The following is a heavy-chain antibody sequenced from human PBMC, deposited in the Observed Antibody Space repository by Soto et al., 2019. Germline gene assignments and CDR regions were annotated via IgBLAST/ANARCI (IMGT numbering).Heavy chain of an antibody. CDR2: IIPIFGTA. CDR1: GGTFSSYA. J-gene: IGHJ3*02. D-gene: IGHD4-4*01. CDR3: AKRGGMTIVTTRSAFDI. V-gene: IGHV1-69*12. Sequence: QVQLVQSGAEVKKPGSSVKVSCKASGGTFSSYAISWVRQAPGQGLEWMGGIIPIFGTANYAQKFQGRVTITADESTSTAYMELSSLRSDDTAVYYCAKRGGMTIVTTRSAFDIWGQGTMVTVSS.